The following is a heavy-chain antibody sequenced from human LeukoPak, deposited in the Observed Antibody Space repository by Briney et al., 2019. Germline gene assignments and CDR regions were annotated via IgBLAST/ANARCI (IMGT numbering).Heavy chain of an antibody. CDR2: ISSSGSTI. V-gene: IGHV3-48*03. CDR1: GFTFSSYE. D-gene: IGHD3-22*01. J-gene: IGHJ5*01. CDR3: ATGYSDSLRSPLDS. Sequence: GGSLRLSCAASGFTFSSYEMNWVRQAPGKGLEWVSYISSSGSTIYYADSVKGRFTISRDNAKNSLYLQMNSLRAEDTAVYYCATGYSDSLRSPLDSWGQGTLVTVPS.